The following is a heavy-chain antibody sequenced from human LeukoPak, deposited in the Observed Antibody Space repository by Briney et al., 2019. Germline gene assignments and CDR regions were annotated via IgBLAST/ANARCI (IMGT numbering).Heavy chain of an antibody. CDR2: ISAYNGNT. Sequence: ASVKVSCKASGYTFTSYGISWVRQAPGQGLEWMGWISAYNGNTNYAQKLQGRVTMTTDTSTSTAYMELRSLRSDDTAVYHCARVGDLLRFLEWLSPFDYWGQGTLVTVSS. V-gene: IGHV1-18*01. CDR3: ARVGDLLRFLEWLSPFDY. CDR1: GYTFTSYG. J-gene: IGHJ4*02. D-gene: IGHD3-3*01.